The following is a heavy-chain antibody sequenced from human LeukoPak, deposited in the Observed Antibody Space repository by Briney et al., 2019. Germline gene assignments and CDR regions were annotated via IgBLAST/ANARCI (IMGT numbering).Heavy chain of an antibody. CDR1: GYSFVLYG. CDR3: ARDENYGIFFNVDY. V-gene: IGHV1-18*03. Sequence: ASVKVSCKASGYSFVLYGISWVRQAPGEGPEWMGWISGSTGDTNDAQKFQGRVTMTADTSSSTAYMELRSLRLDDMSVYYCARDENYGIFFNVDYWGQGTLVTVSS. J-gene: IGHJ4*02. D-gene: IGHD4-17*01. CDR2: ISGSTGDT.